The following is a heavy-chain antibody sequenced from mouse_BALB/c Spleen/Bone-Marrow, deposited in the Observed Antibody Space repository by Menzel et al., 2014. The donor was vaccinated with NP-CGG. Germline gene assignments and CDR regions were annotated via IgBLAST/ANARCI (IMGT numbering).Heavy chain of an antibody. D-gene: IGHD1-1*01. V-gene: IGHV4-1*02. Sequence: EVQLVESGGGLVQPGGSLKLSCAASGFDFSRYWMSWVRQAPGKGLEWIGEINPDSSTINYTPSLKDKFIISRDKAKNTLYLRMSKVRSEDTALYYCARLNYYGNLFVWGAGTTVTVSS. CDR1: GFDFSRYW. CDR3: ARLNYYGNLFV. J-gene: IGHJ1*01. CDR2: INPDSSTI.